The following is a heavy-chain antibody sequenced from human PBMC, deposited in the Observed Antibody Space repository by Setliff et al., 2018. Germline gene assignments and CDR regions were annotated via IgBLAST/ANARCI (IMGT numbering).Heavy chain of an antibody. Sequence: SETLSLTCTVSGGSISSGEYYWSGIRQPPGKGLEWIGYIYSSGSTYYNPSLKSRVSISVDTSKNQFSLQLSSVTAADTAVYYCARESRYYYDNLGTLDYWGQGTLVTVSS. J-gene: IGHJ4*02. CDR3: ARESRYYYDNLGTLDY. CDR2: IYSSGST. D-gene: IGHD3-22*01. CDR1: GGSISSGEYY. V-gene: IGHV4-30-4*08.